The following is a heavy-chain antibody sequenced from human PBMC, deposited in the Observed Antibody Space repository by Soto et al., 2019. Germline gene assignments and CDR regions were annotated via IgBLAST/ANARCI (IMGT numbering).Heavy chain of an antibody. J-gene: IGHJ4*02. Sequence: EVQLVESGGGLVQPGGSLRLSCAASGFTVTTNHVNWVRQAPGKGLEWVSVIRTGGDTYYADSVKGRFTISRDNSKNMMYLQMNSLRAEDTAMYYCAKGIIPGVSDADYWGPGTLVTVSS. V-gene: IGHV3-66*01. CDR3: AKGIIPGVSDADY. CDR1: GFTVTTNH. D-gene: IGHD2-2*01. CDR2: IRTGGDT.